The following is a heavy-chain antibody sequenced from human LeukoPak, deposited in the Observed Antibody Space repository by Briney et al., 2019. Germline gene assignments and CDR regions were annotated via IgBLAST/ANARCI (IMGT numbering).Heavy chain of an antibody. Sequence: SVKVSCKASGYTFTGYYMHWVRQAPGQGLEWMGGIIPILRTPNYAQKFQGRVTITTDESTSTAYMELSSLRPEDTAIYYCARGCSDDFWSGYSSYFDHWGQGTLVTVSS. D-gene: IGHD3-3*01. CDR3: ARGCSDDFWSGYSSYFDH. CDR1: GYTFTGYY. CDR2: IIPILRTP. V-gene: IGHV1-69*16. J-gene: IGHJ4*02.